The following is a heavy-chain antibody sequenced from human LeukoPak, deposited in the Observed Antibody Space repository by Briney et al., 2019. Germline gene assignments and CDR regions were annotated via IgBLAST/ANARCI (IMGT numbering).Heavy chain of an antibody. V-gene: IGHV4-4*07. CDR3: ARERTMVRGMSWFDP. CDR1: GGSISSYY. CDR2: IYTRGST. D-gene: IGHD3-10*01. J-gene: IGHJ5*02. Sequence: SETLSLTCTVSGGSISSYYWSWIRQPAGKGLEWIGRIYTRGSTNYNPSLKSRVTMSVDTSKNQFSLKLSSVTAADTAVYYCARERTMVRGMSWFDPWGQGTRVTVSS.